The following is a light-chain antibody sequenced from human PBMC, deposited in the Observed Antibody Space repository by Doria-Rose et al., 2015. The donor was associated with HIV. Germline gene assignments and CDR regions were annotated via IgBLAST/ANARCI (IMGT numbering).Light chain of an antibody. CDR3: QQLKSYPFT. CDR1: QGIGDH. J-gene: IGKJ3*01. V-gene: IGKV1-9*01. CDR2: EAS. Sequence: TQSPSFLSASVGDRVTITCRASQGIGDHLAWYQQKPGKAPNLLIYEASTLLGGVPSRFSGSGPGTEFSLTINSLQSVDFAAYYCQQLKSYPFTFGPGTRVDIK.